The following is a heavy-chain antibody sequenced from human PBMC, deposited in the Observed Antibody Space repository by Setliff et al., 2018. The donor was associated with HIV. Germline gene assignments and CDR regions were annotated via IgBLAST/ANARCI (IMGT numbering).Heavy chain of an antibody. CDR2: ISNSGKI. Sequence: PSETLSLTCAVSGYSISTNEWRGWIRQPPGKGLAWIGYISNSGKIYYDPSINSRGTLPADTSKNQLSLKLTSVTAEDTGVYYCARKGPHSAAQDAFDIWGQGTVVTVSS. D-gene: IGHD4-4*01. V-gene: IGHV4-28*05. J-gene: IGHJ3*02. CDR3: ARKGPHSAAQDAFDI. CDR1: GYSISTNEW.